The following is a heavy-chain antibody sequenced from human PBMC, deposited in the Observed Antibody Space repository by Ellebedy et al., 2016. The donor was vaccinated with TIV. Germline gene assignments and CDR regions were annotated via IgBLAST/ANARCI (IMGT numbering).Heavy chain of an antibody. CDR1: GFTFSNYA. J-gene: IGHJ4*02. V-gene: IGHV3-30*04. CDR3: ARDRSYSLTY. CDR2: ISYDGNNK. Sequence: GGSLRLSXAASGFTFSNYAMNWVRQAPGKGLEWVAFISYDGNNKYYADSVKGRFTLSRDNSKNTLYLEMNSLRAEDTAVYYCARDRSYSLTYWGQGTLVTVSS. D-gene: IGHD1-26*01.